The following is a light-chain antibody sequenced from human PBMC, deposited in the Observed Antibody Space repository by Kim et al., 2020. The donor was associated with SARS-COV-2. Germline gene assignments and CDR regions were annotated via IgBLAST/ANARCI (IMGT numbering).Light chain of an antibody. CDR1: QSVSSSY. CDR3: QQDYNLPT. J-gene: IGKJ1*01. CDR2: GAS. Sequence: PGERVTLSCRASQSVSSSYLTWYQQKPGQAPRLLIYGASTRATGIPARISGSGSGTDFTLTISSLQPEDFAVYYCQQDYNLPTFGQGTKVDI. V-gene: IGKV3D-7*01.